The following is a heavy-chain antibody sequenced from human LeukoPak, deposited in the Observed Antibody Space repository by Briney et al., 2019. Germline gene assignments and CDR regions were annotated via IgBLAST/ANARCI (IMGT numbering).Heavy chain of an antibody. J-gene: IGHJ5*02. CDR2: INHSGGT. CDR1: GGSISSSPYY. CDR3: ARRRLVRRPGIAVAGTFDP. V-gene: IGHV4-39*07. D-gene: IGHD6-19*01. Sequence: PSETLSLTCTVSGGSISSSPYYWGWIRQPPGKGLEWIGEINHSGGTNYNPSLKSRVTISVDTSKNQFSLKLSSVTAADTAVYYCARRRLVRRPGIAVAGTFDPWGQGTLVTVSS.